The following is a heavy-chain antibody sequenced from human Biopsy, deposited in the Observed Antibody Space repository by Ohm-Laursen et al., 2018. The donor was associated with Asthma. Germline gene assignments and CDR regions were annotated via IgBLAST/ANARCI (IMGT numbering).Heavy chain of an antibody. D-gene: IGHD3-10*01. CDR2: ISSLSRYI. Sequence: GSLRLSSSASGFDLRDYTMNWVRQAPGKGLEWVASISSLSRYIYHATSLRGRFTISRDNAKRSLYLQMDSLRGDDTAVYYCSRDFTIGSGSPFHFWGRGTLVTVSS. J-gene: IGHJ4*02. V-gene: IGHV3-21*01. CDR1: GFDLRDYT. CDR3: SRDFTIGSGSPFHF.